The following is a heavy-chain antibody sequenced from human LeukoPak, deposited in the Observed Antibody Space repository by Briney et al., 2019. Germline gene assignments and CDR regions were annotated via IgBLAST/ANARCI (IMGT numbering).Heavy chain of an antibody. CDR3: AISLGLSDTYWDF. V-gene: IGHV5-51*01. J-gene: IGHJ4*02. D-gene: IGHD2-8*02. Sequence: GESLKISCKVSGYSFTTYWIGWVRQMPGKGLEWMGIIYPGDSDARYNPSFQGQVTISVDTSITTAHLQWSSLKASDTAIYYCAISLGLSDTYWDFWGQGTLVTVTS. CDR2: IYPGDSDA. CDR1: GYSFTTYW.